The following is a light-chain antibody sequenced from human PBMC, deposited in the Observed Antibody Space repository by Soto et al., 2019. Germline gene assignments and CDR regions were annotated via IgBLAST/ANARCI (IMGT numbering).Light chain of an antibody. CDR3: ETWDSNTRV. CDR1: SGHSSYI. J-gene: IGLJ3*02. V-gene: IGLV4-60*02. Sequence: QPVLTQSSSASASLGSSVKLTCTLSSGHSSYIIAWHQQQPGKAPRFLMKLEGSGSDNRGSGIPDRFSGSSSGADRYLTISNLQFEDEADYYCETWDSNTRVFGGGTKLTVL. CDR2: LEGSGSD.